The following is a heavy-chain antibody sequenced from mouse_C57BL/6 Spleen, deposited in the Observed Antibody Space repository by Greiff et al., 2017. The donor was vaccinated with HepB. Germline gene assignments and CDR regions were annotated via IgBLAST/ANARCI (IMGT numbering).Heavy chain of an antibody. V-gene: IGHV5-17*01. CDR2: ISGGSSTI. J-gene: IGHJ2*01. D-gene: IGHD2-1*01. Sequence: EVKLMESGGGLVKPGGSLKLSCAASGFTFSDYGMHWVRQAPEKGLEWVAYISGGSSTIYYADTVKGRFTISRDNAKNTLFLQMTSLRSEDTAMYYCARGNGNLFDYWGQGTTLTVSS. CDR1: GFTFSDYG. CDR3: ARGNGNLFDY.